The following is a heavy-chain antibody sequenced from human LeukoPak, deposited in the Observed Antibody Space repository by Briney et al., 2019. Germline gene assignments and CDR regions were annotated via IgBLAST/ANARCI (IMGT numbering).Heavy chain of an antibody. CDR3: AKLGYGDANY. D-gene: IGHD4-17*01. CDR2: ISYSGKNT. CDR1: GFTFSSYA. J-gene: IGHJ4*02. Sequence: GGSLRLSCAASGFTFSSYAMSWVRQAPGKGLQWVSAISYSGKNTYYADSLKGRFTISRDDSKNTLYLQMNSLRAEDTAVYYCAKLGYGDANYWGQGTLVTVSS. V-gene: IGHV3-23*01.